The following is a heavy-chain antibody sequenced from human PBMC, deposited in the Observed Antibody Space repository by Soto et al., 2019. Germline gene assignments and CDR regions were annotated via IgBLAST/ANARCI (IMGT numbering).Heavy chain of an antibody. CDR2: INPSGGST. CDR1: GYSFIGYY. Sequence: ASVKVSCKASGYSFIGYYMHWVRQAPGQGLEWMGMINPSGGSTNYAQKFQGRVSMTRDTSTTTLYMELSSLRSEDTAVYYCARDVEHGAANLFLSYGMDVWGQALTVTVSS. D-gene: IGHD5-18*01. J-gene: IGHJ6*02. V-gene: IGHV1-46*01. CDR3: ARDVEHGAANLFLSYGMDV.